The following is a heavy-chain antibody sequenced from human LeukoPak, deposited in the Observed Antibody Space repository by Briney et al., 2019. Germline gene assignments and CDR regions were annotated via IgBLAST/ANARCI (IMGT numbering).Heavy chain of an antibody. Sequence: SETLSLTCTVSGGSISSGSYYWSWIRQPAGKGLEWIGRIYTSGSTNYNPSLKSRVTISVDTSKNQFSLKLSSVTAADTAVYYCGRNAAYCIDCWGQGILVTVSS. D-gene: IGHD3-9*01. CDR2: IYTSGST. V-gene: IGHV4-61*02. CDR1: GGSISSGSYY. J-gene: IGHJ1*01. CDR3: GRNAAYCIDC.